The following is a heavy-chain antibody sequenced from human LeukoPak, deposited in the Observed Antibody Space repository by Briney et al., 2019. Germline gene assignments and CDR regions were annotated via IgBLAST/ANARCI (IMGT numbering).Heavy chain of an antibody. CDR2: IHYSGST. D-gene: IGHD3-22*01. CDR3: ASYDGSGYRYFDY. Sequence: SETLSFTCTGSGGSINTTSYYWVWIRQPPGKGLEWIATIHYSGSTYYNPSLKSRVTISVDTSKNQFSLRLSSVTATDTAMYYCASYDGSGYRYFDYWGQGTLVTVSS. CDR1: GGSINTTSYY. J-gene: IGHJ4*02. V-gene: IGHV4-39*01.